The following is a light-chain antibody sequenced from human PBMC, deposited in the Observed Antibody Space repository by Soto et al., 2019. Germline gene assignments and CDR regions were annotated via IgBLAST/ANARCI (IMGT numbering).Light chain of an antibody. CDR3: HQYDSWPPYT. Sequence: EIVMTQSPATLSVSPGERATLSCRASQSISINLAGYQQKLGQAPRLLIYGASTRATDIPARFSGSGSGREFTLAVSSLQSEDYAIYYCHQYDSWPPYTFGQGPKVQIK. CDR1: QSISIN. CDR2: GAS. J-gene: IGKJ2*01. V-gene: IGKV3-15*01.